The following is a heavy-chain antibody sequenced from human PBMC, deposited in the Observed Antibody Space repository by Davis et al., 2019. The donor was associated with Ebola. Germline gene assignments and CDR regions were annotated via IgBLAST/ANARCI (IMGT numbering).Heavy chain of an antibody. D-gene: IGHD6-19*01. CDR1: GFTFTTYA. Sequence: GESLKISCAATGFTFTTYAMSWVRQAPGKGLEWVSGLSASGYSTYYADSVRGRFIISRDKSNNTLYLEMNSLRVDDTAVYYCATTQWLREFDNWGQGTLVTVSS. CDR3: ATTQWLREFDN. V-gene: IGHV3-23*01. J-gene: IGHJ4*02. CDR2: LSASGYST.